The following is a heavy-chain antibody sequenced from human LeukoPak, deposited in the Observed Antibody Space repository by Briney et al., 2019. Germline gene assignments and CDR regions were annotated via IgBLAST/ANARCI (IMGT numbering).Heavy chain of an antibody. D-gene: IGHD1-26*01. CDR2: IYYSGST. CDR1: GGSISSSSYY. CDR3: ARDLNSGSYH. V-gene: IGHV4-39*07. J-gene: IGHJ5*02. Sequence: SETLSLTCTVSGGSISSSSYYRGWIRQPPGKGLEWIGSIYYSGSTYYNPSLKSRVTISVDTSKNQFSLKLSSVTAADTAVYYCARDLNSGSYHWGQGTLVTVSS.